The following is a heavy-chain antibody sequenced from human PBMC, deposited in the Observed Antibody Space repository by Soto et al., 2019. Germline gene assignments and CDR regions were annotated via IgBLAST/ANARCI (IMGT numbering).Heavy chain of an antibody. D-gene: IGHD6-13*01. J-gene: IGHJ5*02. CDR3: ARVRPSREFAP. Sequence: QVLLWQSGAEVKRPGTSVKVSCKASGYIFTSYYVHWVRQVPGQGLEWMGWFNPNTGGTNYAQRFEGRVTTTRDTSTRTASMNLSRLPSDATAMYFCARVRPSREFAPWGQGTLVTASS. CDR2: FNPNTGGT. V-gene: IGHV1-2*02. CDR1: GYIFTSYY.